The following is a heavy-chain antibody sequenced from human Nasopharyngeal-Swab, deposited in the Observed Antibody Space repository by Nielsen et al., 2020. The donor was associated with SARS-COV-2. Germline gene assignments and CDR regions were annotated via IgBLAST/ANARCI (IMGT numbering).Heavy chain of an antibody. J-gene: IGHJ3*02. D-gene: IGHD5-18*01. Sequence: GESLKISCAASGFTVSNLAMSWVRQTPGKGLEWVSSINKSGGGTYFADSVKGRFTISRDNSKNTLYLQMNSLRAEDTAVYYCAKDGMVRGAFDIWGQGTMVTVSS. CDR2: INKSGGGT. CDR1: GFTVSNLA. CDR3: AKDGMVRGAFDI. V-gene: IGHV3-23*01.